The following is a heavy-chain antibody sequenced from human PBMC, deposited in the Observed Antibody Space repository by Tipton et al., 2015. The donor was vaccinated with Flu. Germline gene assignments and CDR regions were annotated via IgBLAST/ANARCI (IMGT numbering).Heavy chain of an antibody. D-gene: IGHD3-10*01. CDR3: ARDQGFGGGLTYDYYVLDV. CDR1: GDSITSAHY. V-gene: IGHV4-31*11. Sequence: TLSLTCVVSGDSITSAHYWGWIRQPPGKGLEWIGDIYYSGSTYYNPSLKSRVTISVDTSKNQFSLKLSSVTAADTAVYYCARDQGFGGGLTYDYYVLDVWGQGTTVTVSS. CDR2: IYYSGST. J-gene: IGHJ6*02.